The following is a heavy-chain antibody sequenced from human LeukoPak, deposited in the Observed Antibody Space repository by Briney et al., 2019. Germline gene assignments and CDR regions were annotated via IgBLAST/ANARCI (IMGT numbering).Heavy chain of an antibody. CDR3: ARDRGIAAPPAHFDY. CDR1: GFTFSSYA. V-gene: IGHV3-48*03. CDR2: ISSSGSTI. Sequence: PGGSLRLSCAASGFTFSSYAMNWVRQAPGKGLEWVSYISSSGSTIYYADSVKGRFTISRDNAKNSLYLQMNSLRAEDTAVYYCARDRGIAAPPAHFDYWGQGTLVTVSS. J-gene: IGHJ4*02. D-gene: IGHD6-6*01.